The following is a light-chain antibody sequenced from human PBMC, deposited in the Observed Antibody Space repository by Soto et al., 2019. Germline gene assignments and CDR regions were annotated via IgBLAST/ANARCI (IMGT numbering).Light chain of an antibody. CDR1: QSLLDRNGYTY. Sequence: DTVMTQSPLSLPVTPCEPASISCRSSQSLLDRNGYTYLDWYLQKPGQSPQLLIYLGSNRASGVPDRFSGSGSGTDFTLKISRVEAEDVGVYYCMQALHTPWAFGQGTKVEIK. CDR3: MQALHTPWA. V-gene: IGKV2-28*01. J-gene: IGKJ1*01. CDR2: LGS.